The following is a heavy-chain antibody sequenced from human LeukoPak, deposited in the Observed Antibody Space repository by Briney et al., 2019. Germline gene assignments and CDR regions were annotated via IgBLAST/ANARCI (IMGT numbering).Heavy chain of an antibody. V-gene: IGHV3-53*01. CDR2: IFSGGST. CDR1: GFTVSSNY. J-gene: IGHJ4*02. CDR3: ATLAAAGDY. Sequence: GGSLRLSCAVSGFTVSSNYMSWVRQAPGKGLEWVSIIFSGGSTYYADSVRGRITISRDNSKNTLYLQMNSLRAEDTAVYYCATLAAAGDYWGQGTLVTVSS. D-gene: IGHD6-13*01.